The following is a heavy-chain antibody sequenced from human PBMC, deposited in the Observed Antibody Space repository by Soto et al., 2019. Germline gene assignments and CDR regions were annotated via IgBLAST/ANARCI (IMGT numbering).Heavy chain of an antibody. J-gene: IGHJ4*02. D-gene: IGHD4-17*01. V-gene: IGHV2-5*02. CDR2: IYWDDGK. Sequence: QITLKESGPTLVKPTQTLTLTCTFSGFSLRTSGVGVGWIRQPPGKALEWLALIYWDDGKRYSPSLKSRLTITKDPSKTQVVLRMTNMDPVGTAIYYCAHLPTGGFDCDYWGQGTPVTVSS. CDR3: AHLPTGGFDCDY. CDR1: GFSLRTSGVG.